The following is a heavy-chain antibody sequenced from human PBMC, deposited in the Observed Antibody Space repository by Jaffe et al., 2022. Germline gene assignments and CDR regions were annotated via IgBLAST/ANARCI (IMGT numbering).Heavy chain of an antibody. D-gene: IGHD4-4*01. Sequence: EVQLLESGGGLVQPGGSLRLSCAASGFTFSSYAMSWVRQAPGKGLEWVSAISGSGGSTYYADSVKGRFTISRDNSKNTLYLQMNSLRAEDTAVYYCAKAPSRPYSSDTKYGAFDIWGQGTMVTVSS. V-gene: IGHV3-23*01. J-gene: IGHJ3*02. CDR3: AKAPSRPYSSDTKYGAFDI. CDR1: GFTFSSYA. CDR2: ISGSGGST.